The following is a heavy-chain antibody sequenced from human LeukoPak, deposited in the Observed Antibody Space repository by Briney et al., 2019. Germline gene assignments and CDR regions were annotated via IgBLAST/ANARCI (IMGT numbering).Heavy chain of an antibody. V-gene: IGHV4-38-2*02. Sequence: SETLSLTCTVSGYSISSGYYWGWIRQPPGKGLEWIGSTYHSGSTYYDPSLKSRVTISVDTSKNQFSLKLSSVTAADTAVYYCAADGSGSYSWFDPWGQGTLVTVSS. CDR3: AADGSGSYSWFDP. CDR1: GYSISSGYY. CDR2: TYHSGST. J-gene: IGHJ5*02. D-gene: IGHD3-10*01.